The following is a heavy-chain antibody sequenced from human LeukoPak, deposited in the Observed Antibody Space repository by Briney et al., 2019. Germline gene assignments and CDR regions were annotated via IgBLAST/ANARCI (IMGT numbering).Heavy chain of an antibody. D-gene: IGHD3-22*01. CDR3: ARDRSRALDYYDSSGYYYDFDY. V-gene: IGHV3-7*01. J-gene: IGHJ4*02. Sequence: PGGSLRLSCAASGFTFSYYSMTWVRQAPGKGLEWVANIKQDGSEKYYVDSVKGRFTISRDNAKNSLYLQMNSLRAEDTAVYYCARDRSRALDYYDSSGYYYDFDYWGQGTLVTVSS. CDR1: GFTFSYYS. CDR2: IKQDGSEK.